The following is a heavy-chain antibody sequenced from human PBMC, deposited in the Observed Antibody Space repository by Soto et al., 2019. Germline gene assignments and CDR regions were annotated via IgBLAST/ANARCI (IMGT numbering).Heavy chain of an antibody. CDR1: GGSISSYY. J-gene: IGHJ5*02. CDR3: ARFNSSGYYYWFDP. Sequence: PSETLSLTCTVSGGSISSYYWSWIRQPPGKGLEWIGYIYYSGSTNYNPSLKSRVTISVDTSKNQFSLKLSSVTAADTAVYYCARFNSSGYYYWFDPWGQGTLVTVSS. CDR2: IYYSGST. D-gene: IGHD3-22*01. V-gene: IGHV4-59*01.